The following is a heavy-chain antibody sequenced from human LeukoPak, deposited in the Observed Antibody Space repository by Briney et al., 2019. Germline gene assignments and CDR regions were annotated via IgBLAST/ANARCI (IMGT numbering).Heavy chain of an antibody. CDR2: IIPIFGTA. J-gene: IGHJ4*02. Sequence: EASVKVSYKASGSTFSSYAIIWVRQAPGQGLEWMGGIIPIFGTANYAQKFQGRVTITADESTSTAYMELSSLRSEDTAVYYCARASDREITYYFDYWGQGTLVTVSS. CDR3: ARASDREITYYFDY. CDR1: GSTFSSYA. V-gene: IGHV1-69*13. D-gene: IGHD5-24*01.